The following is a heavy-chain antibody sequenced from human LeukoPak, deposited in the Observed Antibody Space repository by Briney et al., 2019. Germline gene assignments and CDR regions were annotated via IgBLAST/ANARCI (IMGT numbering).Heavy chain of an antibody. CDR3: ARVGCSGGSCHSGFDY. Sequence: AGGSLRLSCAASGFTFSSYSMNWVRQAPGKGLEWVSYISSSSSTIYYADSVKGRFTISRDNAKNSLYLQMNSLRAEDTAVYYCARVGCSGGSCHSGFDYWGQGTLVTVSS. D-gene: IGHD2-15*01. CDR2: ISSSSSTI. V-gene: IGHV3-48*04. CDR1: GFTFSSYS. J-gene: IGHJ4*02.